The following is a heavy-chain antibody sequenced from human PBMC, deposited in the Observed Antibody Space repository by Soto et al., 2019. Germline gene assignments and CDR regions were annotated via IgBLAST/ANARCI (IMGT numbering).Heavy chain of an antibody. V-gene: IGHV1-69*13. D-gene: IGHD3-22*01. CDR3: AREESYSGYYPHDAFDI. Sequence: SVKVSCKASGGTFSSYAISWVRQAPGQGLEWMGGIIPVFGTANYARKFQGRVTITADESTSTAYMELSSLRSEDTAVYYCAREESYSGYYPHDAFDIWGQGTMVTVSS. CDR1: GGTFSSYA. J-gene: IGHJ3*02. CDR2: IIPVFGTA.